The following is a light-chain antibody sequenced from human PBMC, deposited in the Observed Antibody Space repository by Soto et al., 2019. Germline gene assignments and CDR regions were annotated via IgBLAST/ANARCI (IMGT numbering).Light chain of an antibody. CDR2: DAS. Sequence: EIVLTQSPATLSLSPGERATLSCRASQSVSSYLAWYQQKPGQAPRLLIYDASNRATGIPARFSGSGSGTDFTLAISRLEPEDFAVYYCQQRSNWPLTCGGGTKEEIK. CDR3: QQRSNWPLT. CDR1: QSVSSY. J-gene: IGKJ4*01. V-gene: IGKV3-11*01.